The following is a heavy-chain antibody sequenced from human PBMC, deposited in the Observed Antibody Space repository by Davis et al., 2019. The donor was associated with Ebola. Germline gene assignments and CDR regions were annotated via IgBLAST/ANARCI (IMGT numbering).Heavy chain of an antibody. D-gene: IGHD6-19*01. V-gene: IGHV4-31*11. CDR1: GGSFSGYY. CDR2: IYYSGST. CDR3: ARAPPYRSDWYRYFQH. Sequence: SETLSLTCAVYGGSFSGYYWCWIRQHPGKGLEWIGYIYYSGSTYYNPSLKSRVTISVDTSKNQFSLKLNSLTAADTAVYYCARAPPYRSDWYRYFQHWSQGTLVTVSS. J-gene: IGHJ1*01.